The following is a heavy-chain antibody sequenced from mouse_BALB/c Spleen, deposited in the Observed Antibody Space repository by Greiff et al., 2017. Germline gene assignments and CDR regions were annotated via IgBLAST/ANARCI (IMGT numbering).Heavy chain of an antibody. CDR2: ISSGGSYT. D-gene: IGHD1-1*01. J-gene: IGHJ2*01. V-gene: IGHV5-9-4*01. Sequence: EVKLMESGGGLVKPGGSLKLSCAASGFTFSSYAMSWVRQSPEKRLEWVAEISSGGSYTYYPDTVTGRFTISRDNAKNTLYLEMSSLRSEDTAMYYCAREDYGSSYVGFDYWGQGTTLTVSS. CDR1: GFTFSSYA. CDR3: AREDYGSSYVGFDY.